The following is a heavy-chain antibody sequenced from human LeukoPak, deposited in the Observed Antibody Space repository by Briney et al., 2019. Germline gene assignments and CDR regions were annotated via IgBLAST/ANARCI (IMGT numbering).Heavy chain of an antibody. V-gene: IGHV1-18*01. CDR3: ARDWGSGSYERKIDY. CDR2: INAYNGNT. CDR1: GYRLSTYG. Sequence: ASVKVSCKASGYRLSTYGISWVRQAPGQGLEWMGWINAYNGNTKYAQKFQGRVTVTTDTSTNTGYMELRSLSSDDTAVYYCARDWGSGSYERKIDYWGQGTLVTVSS. J-gene: IGHJ4*02. D-gene: IGHD3-10*01.